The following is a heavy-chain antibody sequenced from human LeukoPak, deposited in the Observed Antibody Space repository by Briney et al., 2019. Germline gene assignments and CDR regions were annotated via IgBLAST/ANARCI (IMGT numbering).Heavy chain of an antibody. Sequence: GGSLRLSCAASGFTFSSYWMTWVRQAPGQGLEWVANIKEDGSAKYHVDSVKGGFTISRDNAKNSLYLQMNSLRVEDTAVYYCTRDTGCSGGACYSFYDYWGQGTLVTVSS. CDR1: GFTFSSYW. J-gene: IGHJ4*02. CDR2: IKEDGSAK. D-gene: IGHD2-21*01. V-gene: IGHV3-7*01. CDR3: TRDTGCSGGACYSFYDY.